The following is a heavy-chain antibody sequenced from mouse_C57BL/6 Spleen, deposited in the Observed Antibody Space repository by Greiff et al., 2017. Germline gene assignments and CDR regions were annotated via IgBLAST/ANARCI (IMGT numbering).Heavy chain of an antibody. CDR3: ARETTVVEGAMDY. D-gene: IGHD1-1*01. J-gene: IGHJ4*01. Sequence: VQLVESGAELARPGASVKLSCKASGYTFTSYGISWVKQRTGQGLEWIGEFYPRSGNTYYNEKFKGKATLTADKSSSTAYMELRSLTSEDSAVYFCARETTVVEGAMDYWGQGTSVTVSS. V-gene: IGHV1-81*01. CDR2: FYPRSGNT. CDR1: GYTFTSYG.